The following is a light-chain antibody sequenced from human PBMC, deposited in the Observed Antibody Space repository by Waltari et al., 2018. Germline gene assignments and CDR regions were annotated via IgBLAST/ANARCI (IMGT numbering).Light chain of an antibody. J-gene: IGLJ2*01. CDR2: SND. CDR3: AAWDDSLNGPVV. CDR1: SPNLGRNT. Sequence: QSVLTQPPSASGTPGQRVTISCSGSSPNLGRNTVDWYQQLPGTAPKLLIYSNDQRPSGVPDRFSGSKSGTSASLAISGLQSEDEADYYCAAWDDSLNGPVVFGGGTKLTVL. V-gene: IGLV1-44*01.